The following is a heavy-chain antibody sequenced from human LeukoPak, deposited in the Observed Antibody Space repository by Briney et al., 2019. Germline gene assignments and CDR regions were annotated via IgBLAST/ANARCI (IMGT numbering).Heavy chain of an antibody. CDR1: GGSISNYY. V-gene: IGHV4-59*01. Sequence: KPSETLSLTCTVSGGSISNYYWNWLRQPPGKGLEWVGYISYSGYSNYNPSLKRRVTISVDTSKNQLSLNLMSVTAADTAVYYWARDLHGGNSGMAHWGQGTLVTVSS. CDR2: ISYSGYS. CDR3: ARDLHGGNSGMAH. J-gene: IGHJ4*02. D-gene: IGHD2-21*01.